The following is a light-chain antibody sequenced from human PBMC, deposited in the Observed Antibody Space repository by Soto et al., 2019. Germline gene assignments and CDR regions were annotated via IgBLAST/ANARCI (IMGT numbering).Light chain of an antibody. J-gene: IGKJ1*01. Sequence: EIVLTQSPGTLSLSPGERATLSCRASQSVSSSYLAWYQQKPGQAPRLLIYGASSRTTGIPDRFSGSGSGTDFTLTISRLEPGDFAVYYCQHYGNSPWTFGQGTKVEIK. CDR1: QSVSSSY. CDR2: GAS. V-gene: IGKV3-20*01. CDR3: QHYGNSPWT.